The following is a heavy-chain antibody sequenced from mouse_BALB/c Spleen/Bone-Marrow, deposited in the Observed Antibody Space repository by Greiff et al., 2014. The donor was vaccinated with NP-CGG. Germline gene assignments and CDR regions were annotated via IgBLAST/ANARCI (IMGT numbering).Heavy chain of an antibody. J-gene: IGHJ4*01. CDR3: ARNGPYAMDY. D-gene: IGHD3-1*01. CDR2: INPYNGVI. V-gene: IGHV1-31*01. CDR1: GYSFTGYY. Sequence: DVQLQESGPELVKPGASVKISCKASGYSFTGYYMHWVKQSHVKSLEWIGRINPYNGVISYNQNFKDKASLTVDKSSSTAYMELHSLTSEDSAVYYCARNGPYAMDYWGQGTSVTVSS.